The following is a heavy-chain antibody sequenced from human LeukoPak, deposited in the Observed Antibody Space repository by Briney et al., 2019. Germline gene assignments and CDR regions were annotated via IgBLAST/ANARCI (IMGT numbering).Heavy chain of an antibody. CDR3: ARDIFYGDIAAAVGGWFDP. V-gene: IGHV4-4*07. CDR2: IYTSGST. Sequence: SETLSLTCTVSGGSISSYYWSWIRQPAGKGLEWIGRIYTSGSTNYNPSLKSRVTMSVDTSKNQFSLKLSSVTAADTAVYYCARDIFYGDIAAAVGGWFDPWGQGTLVTVSS. CDR1: GGSISSYY. J-gene: IGHJ5*02. D-gene: IGHD6-13*01.